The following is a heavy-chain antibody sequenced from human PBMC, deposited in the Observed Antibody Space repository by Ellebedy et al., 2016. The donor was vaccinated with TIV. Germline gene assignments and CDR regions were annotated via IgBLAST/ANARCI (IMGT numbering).Heavy chain of an antibody. J-gene: IGHJ4*02. CDR3: AKNSNYFGKEGGYFDY. D-gene: IGHD4-11*01. V-gene: IGHV3-30*18. CDR1: QFMFDSYG. Sequence: PGGSLRLSCAASQFMFDSYGMVWVRQAPGQGLEVVAVISYDERDEYYADSVKGRFTISRDNSKNTLYLQMNRLRPEDTALYYFAKNSNYFGKEGGYFDYWGQGTLVTVSS. CDR2: ISYDERDE.